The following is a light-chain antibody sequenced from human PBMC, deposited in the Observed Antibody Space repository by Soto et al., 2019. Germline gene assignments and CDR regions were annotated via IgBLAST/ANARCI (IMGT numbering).Light chain of an antibody. CDR1: QSVSSY. J-gene: IGKJ1*01. V-gene: IGKV3-15*01. CDR2: GAS. CDR3: QQSNHWPRT. Sequence: EKVLTQAPCTMCLSPGERATLSCRASQSVSSYLAWYQQKPGQAPRLLIYGASTRATDIPARFSGSGSGTEFTLTTSSLQSEDSGVYYCQQSNHWPRTFGQGTKVDIK.